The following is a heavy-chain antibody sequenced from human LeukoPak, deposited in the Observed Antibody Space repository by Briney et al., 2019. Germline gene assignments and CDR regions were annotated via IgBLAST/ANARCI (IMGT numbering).Heavy chain of an antibody. J-gene: IGHJ4*02. D-gene: IGHD3-22*01. CDR3: ARGGSITMIVVVSRALDY. CDR2: ISYDGSNK. Sequence: PGGSLRLSCAASGFTFSSYAMRWVRQAPGKGLEWVAVISYDGSNKYYADSVKGRFTISRDNSKNTLYLQMNSLRAEDTAVYYCARGGSITMIVVVSRALDYWGQGTLVTVSS. CDR1: GFTFSSYA. V-gene: IGHV3-30-3*01.